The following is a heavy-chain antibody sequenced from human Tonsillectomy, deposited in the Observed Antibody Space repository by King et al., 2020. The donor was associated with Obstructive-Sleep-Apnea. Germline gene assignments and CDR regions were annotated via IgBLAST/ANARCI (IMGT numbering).Heavy chain of an antibody. J-gene: IGHJ4*02. CDR2: ISWTSGII. D-gene: IGHD6-19*01. CDR1: GFTFDDYA. Sequence: VQLVESGGGLVQPGRSLRLSCVASGFTFDDYAMHWVRQAPGKGLEWVSGISWTSGIIGYVVSVKGRFSISRDNVKKSLYLQMNSLRVEDTALYYCAKDKDSSGWYADYWGQGTLVTVSS. V-gene: IGHV3-9*01. CDR3: AKDKDSSGWYADY.